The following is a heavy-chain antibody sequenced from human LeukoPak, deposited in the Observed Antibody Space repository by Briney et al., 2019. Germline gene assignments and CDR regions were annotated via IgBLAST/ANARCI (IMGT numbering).Heavy chain of an antibody. CDR3: ARVPAAATVDY. CDR1: GDSMSNGGYF. D-gene: IGHD2-2*01. V-gene: IGHV4-31*03. J-gene: IGHJ4*02. Sequence: PSETLSLTCTVSGDSMSNGGYFWSWIRQYPGKGLEWIGYIYYTGSTTYNPSLQSRVTISVDTSKNNFSLRLNPVTAADTAVYYCARVPAAATVDYWGQGTLVTVSS. CDR2: IYYTGST.